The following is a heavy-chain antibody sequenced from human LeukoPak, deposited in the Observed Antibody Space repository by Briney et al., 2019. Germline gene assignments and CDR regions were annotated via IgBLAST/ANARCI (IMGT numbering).Heavy chain of an antibody. Sequence: GGSLRPSCAASGFTFSSYSMNWVRQAPGKGLEWVSSISSSSSYIYYADSVKGRFTISRDNAKNSLYLQMNSLRAEDTAVYYCARDLYDSSGYYPAWFDPWGQGTLVTVSS. J-gene: IGHJ5*02. D-gene: IGHD3-22*01. CDR2: ISSSSSYI. CDR3: ARDLYDSSGYYPAWFDP. CDR1: GFTFSSYS. V-gene: IGHV3-21*01.